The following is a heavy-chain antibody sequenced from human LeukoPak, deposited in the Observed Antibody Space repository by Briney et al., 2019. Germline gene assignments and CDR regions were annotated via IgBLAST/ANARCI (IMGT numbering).Heavy chain of an antibody. D-gene: IGHD2-2*01. J-gene: IGHJ4*02. Sequence: GGSLRLSCAVSGFTFSSYGMSWVRQAPGKGLEWVSGISGSGGSTYYADSVKGRFTISRDNSKNTLYLQMNSLRAEDTAVYYCAKEDIVVVPAAPWYFDYWGQGTLVTVSS. CDR1: GFTFSSYG. CDR2: ISGSGGST. CDR3: AKEDIVVVPAAPWYFDY. V-gene: IGHV3-23*01.